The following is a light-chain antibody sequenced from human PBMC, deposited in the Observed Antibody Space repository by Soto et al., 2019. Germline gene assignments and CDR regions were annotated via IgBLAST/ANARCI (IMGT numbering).Light chain of an antibody. Sequence: EVVLTQSPATLSMSAGERATLSCRASQSVSNNLAWYQQKPGQAPRLLIYGDSTRSTDVPARFSGSGSGTEFTLTIAGRQSEDIAIYYCHQYKHWPPLYSFGQGTRLEIK. CDR1: QSVSNN. CDR2: GDS. CDR3: HQYKHWPPLYS. V-gene: IGKV3-15*01. J-gene: IGKJ2*01.